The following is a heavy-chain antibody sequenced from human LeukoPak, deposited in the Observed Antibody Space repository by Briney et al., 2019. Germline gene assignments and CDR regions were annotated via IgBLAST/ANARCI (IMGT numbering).Heavy chain of an antibody. CDR1: GGSISSSSYY. J-gene: IGHJ2*01. D-gene: IGHD3-22*01. Sequence: PSETLSLTCTVSGGSISSSSYYWGWIRQPPEKGLEWIGSIYYSGSTYYNPSLKSRVTIPVDTSKNQFSLKVSSVTAADTAVYYCAGRKSSGYDLWGRGTLVTVSS. CDR3: AGRKSSGYDL. CDR2: IYYSGST. V-gene: IGHV4-39*01.